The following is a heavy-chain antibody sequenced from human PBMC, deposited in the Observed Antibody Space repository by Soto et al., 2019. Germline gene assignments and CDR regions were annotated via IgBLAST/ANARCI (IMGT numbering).Heavy chain of an antibody. CDR1: GFMFSTSA. J-gene: IGHJ6*03. CDR3: ARSQYCSYYMDV. Sequence: GGSLRLSCTASGFMFSTSAVSWVRQAPGKGPEWVAGIIGSGASTFYADSMRGRFIISRDNSKNTVYLQMTNLRAEDTALYYCARSQYCSYYMDVWGKGTTVTVSS. D-gene: IGHD2-8*02. V-gene: IGHV3-23*01. CDR2: IIGSGAST.